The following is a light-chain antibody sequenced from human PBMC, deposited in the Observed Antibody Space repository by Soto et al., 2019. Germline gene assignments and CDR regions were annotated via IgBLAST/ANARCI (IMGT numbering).Light chain of an antibody. V-gene: IGLV4-69*01. CDR2: LNSDGSH. CDR3: QTWGTGFRV. J-gene: IGLJ3*02. CDR1: SGHSSYA. Sequence: QLVLTQSPSASASLGASVKLTCTLSSGHSSYAIAWHQQQPEKGPRYLMNLNSDGSHSKGDGIPDRFSGSSSGAERYLTISSLQSEDEADYYCQTWGTGFRVFGGGTKLIVL.